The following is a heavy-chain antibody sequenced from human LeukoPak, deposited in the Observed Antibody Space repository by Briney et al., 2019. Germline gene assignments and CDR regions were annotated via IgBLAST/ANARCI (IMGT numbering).Heavy chain of an antibody. D-gene: IGHD4-17*01. CDR1: GFSVSSNY. Sequence: PGGSLRLSCAASGFSVSSNYMSWVRQAPGKGLEWVSAISGSGGSTYYADSVKGRFTISRDNSKNTLYLQMNSLRAEDTAVYYCAKKYGVAVRDWYFDLWGRGTLVTVSS. J-gene: IGHJ2*01. CDR2: ISGSGGST. V-gene: IGHV3-23*01. CDR3: AKKYGVAVRDWYFDL.